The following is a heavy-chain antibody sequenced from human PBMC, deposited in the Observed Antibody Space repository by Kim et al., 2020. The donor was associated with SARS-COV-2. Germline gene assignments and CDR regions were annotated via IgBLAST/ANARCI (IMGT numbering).Heavy chain of an antibody. CDR2: IFYTGST. CDR1: GDSISSGDYY. J-gene: IGHJ4*02. V-gene: IGHV4-30-4*01. Sequence: SETLSLTCTVSGDSISSGDYYWSWIRQPPGKGLEWIGYIFYTGSTYYNPSLKSRLTISLHMSKNQFSLRLSSVTAADTAVYYCARASGYGADFDYWGQGTLVTVSS. CDR3: ARASGYGADFDY. D-gene: IGHD5-12*01.